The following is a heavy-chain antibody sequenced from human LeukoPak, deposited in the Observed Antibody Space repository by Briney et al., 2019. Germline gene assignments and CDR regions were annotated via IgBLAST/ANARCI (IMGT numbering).Heavy chain of an antibody. CDR3: ARGLEAEY. CDR1: GFYFSTFA. CDR2: ISSSSGTI. D-gene: IGHD6-25*01. Sequence: GGSLRHSCAASGFYFSTFAMTWVRQAPGEGLEWVSYISSSSGTIYYADSVKGRFTISRDNAKNSLYLQMNSLRDEDTAVYYCARGLEAEYWGQGTMVTVSS. J-gene: IGHJ4*02. V-gene: IGHV3-48*02.